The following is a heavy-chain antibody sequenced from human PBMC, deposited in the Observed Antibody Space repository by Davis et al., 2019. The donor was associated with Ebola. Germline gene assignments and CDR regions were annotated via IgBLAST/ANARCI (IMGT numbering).Heavy chain of an antibody. D-gene: IGHD2-2*01. CDR3: ARDDIRDIVVVPAAME. V-gene: IGHV3-30-3*01. J-gene: IGHJ4*02. CDR2: ISYDGSNK. Sequence: SLKISCAASGFTFSSYAMHWVRQAPGKGLEWVAVISYDGSNKYYADSVKGRFTISRDNSKNTLYLQMNSLRAEDTAVYYCARDDIRDIVVVPAAMEWGQGTLVTVSS. CDR1: GFTFSSYA.